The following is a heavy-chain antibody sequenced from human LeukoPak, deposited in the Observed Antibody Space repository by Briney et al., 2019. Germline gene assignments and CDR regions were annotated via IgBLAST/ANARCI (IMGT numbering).Heavy chain of an antibody. CDR3: ARGTCSGGSCSYAY. CDR2: INTNTGNP. V-gene: IGHV7-4-1*02. D-gene: IGHD2-15*01. Sequence: ASVKVSCKASGNTFTRYGMNWVRQAPGQGLEWMGWINTNTGNPTYAQGFTGRFVFSLDTSVSTAYLHISSLQAEDTAVYYCARGTCSGGSCSYAYWGQGTLVTVSS. CDR1: GNTFTRYG. J-gene: IGHJ4*02.